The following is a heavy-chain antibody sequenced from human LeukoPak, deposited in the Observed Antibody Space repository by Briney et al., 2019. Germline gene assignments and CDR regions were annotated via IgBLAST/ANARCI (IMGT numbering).Heavy chain of an antibody. CDR3: AKANDCSGGSYPISY. J-gene: IGHJ4*02. CDR1: GATFSSYA. CDR2: IIPIFGTA. Sequence: GASVKVSCKASGATFSSYAISWVRQPPGQGLEWMGRIIPIFGTANYAQKFQGRVTITTDESTSTAYMELSSLGYEDTAEYYCAKANDCSGGSYPISYWGQGTLVTVSS. V-gene: IGHV1-69*05. D-gene: IGHD2-15*01.